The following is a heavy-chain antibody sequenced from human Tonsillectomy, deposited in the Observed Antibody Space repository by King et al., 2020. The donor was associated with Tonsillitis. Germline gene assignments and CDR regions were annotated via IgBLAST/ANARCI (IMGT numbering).Heavy chain of an antibody. CDR2: ISYDGKNK. J-gene: IGHJ3*02. CDR3: AVRRDCSDSNCYNAFYI. CDR1: AFTFRTYV. V-gene: IGHV3-30*04. D-gene: IGHD2-2*02. Sequence: VQLVESGGGVVQPGTSLRLSCEVSAFTFRTYVLDWVRQAPGKGLEWVAVISYDGKNKVYAESVKGRFTISRDNSKNTQFMQLNSLRPEDTAVYYCAVRRDCSDSNCYNAFYIWGQGTMVTVSS.